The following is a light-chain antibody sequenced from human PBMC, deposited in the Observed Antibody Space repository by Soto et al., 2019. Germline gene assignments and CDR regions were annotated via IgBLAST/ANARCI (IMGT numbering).Light chain of an antibody. CDR2: RAS. CDR3: QQYNFYSRT. V-gene: IGKV3-15*01. Sequence: EIVMTQSPATLSVSPGGRATLSCRASQSVSSYLAWYQQRPGQPPRLLIYRASTRATNIPARFSGSGSGTEFSLTISSLQSEDVATYYCQQYNFYSRTFGQGTKVEVK. J-gene: IGKJ1*01. CDR1: QSVSSY.